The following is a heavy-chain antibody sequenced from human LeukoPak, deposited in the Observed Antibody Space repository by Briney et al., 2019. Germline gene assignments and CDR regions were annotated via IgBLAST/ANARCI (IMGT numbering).Heavy chain of an antibody. CDR2: IYYSGST. V-gene: IGHV4-39*01. Sequence: SETLSLTCTVSGGSISSGDYYWGWIRQPPGKGLEWIGSIYYSGSTYYNPSLKSRVTISVDTSKNQFSLKLSSVTAADTAVYYCARQRYSSSPDMDVWGKGTTVTVSS. CDR3: ARQRYSSSPDMDV. CDR1: GGSISSGDYY. J-gene: IGHJ6*03. D-gene: IGHD6-13*01.